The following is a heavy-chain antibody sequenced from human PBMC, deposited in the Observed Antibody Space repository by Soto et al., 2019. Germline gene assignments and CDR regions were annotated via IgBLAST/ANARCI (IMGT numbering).Heavy chain of an antibody. CDR3: ARVATTVATFYYYYYHMNV. CDR2: ISSSGSTI. V-gene: IGHV3-11*01. J-gene: IGHJ6*03. D-gene: IGHD4-4*01. CDR1: GFTFSDYY. Sequence: QVQLVESGGGLVKPGGSLRLSCAASGFTFSDYYMNWIRQAPGKGREWFSYISSSGSTIYYADSVKGRFTISRDNAKSSLYLQMNSLRAEDTAVYYCARVATTVATFYYYYYHMNVWGKGTTVTVSS.